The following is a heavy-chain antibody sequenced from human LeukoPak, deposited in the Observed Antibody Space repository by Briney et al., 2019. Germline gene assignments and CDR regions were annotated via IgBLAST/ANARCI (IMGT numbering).Heavy chain of an antibody. Sequence: GGSLRLSCAASGFTFSSYAMHWVRQAPGKGLEWVAVISYDGSNKYYADSVKGRFTISRDNSKNTLYLQMNSLRAEDTAVYYCAKDMAVAATQPNYWGQGTLVTVSS. CDR1: GFTFSSYA. CDR2: ISYDGSNK. D-gene: IGHD6-19*01. J-gene: IGHJ4*02. CDR3: AKDMAVAATQPNY. V-gene: IGHV3-30-3*01.